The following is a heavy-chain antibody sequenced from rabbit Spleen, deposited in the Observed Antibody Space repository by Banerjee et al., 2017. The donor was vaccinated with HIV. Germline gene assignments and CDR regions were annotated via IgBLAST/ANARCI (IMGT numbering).Heavy chain of an antibody. J-gene: IGHJ4*01. D-gene: IGHD6-1*01. CDR3: GKSGYFTDVWSNYVYATLNL. CDR2: IYTTHGQT. V-gene: IGHV1S45*01. CDR1: GFSFSSSYW. Sequence: LEESGGGLVKPGGTLTLTCTVSGFSFSSSYWIWWVRQAPGKGLEWIGCIYTTHGQTYYASWAKGRFTISKTSSTTVTLQMTSLAAADTATYFCGKSGYFTDVWSNYVYATLNLWGPGTLVTVS.